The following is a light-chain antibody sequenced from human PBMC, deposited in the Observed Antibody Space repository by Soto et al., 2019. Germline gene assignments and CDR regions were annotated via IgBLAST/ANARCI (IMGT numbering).Light chain of an antibody. V-gene: IGLV2-14*01. CDR3: CLYIGATTYV. J-gene: IGLJ1*01. CDR1: SSDVGGYNY. CDR2: EVS. Sequence: QSVLTQPASVSGSPGQSITISCTGTSSDVGGYNYVSWYQQHPGKAPKLMIYEVSNRPSGVSNRFSGSKSGNTASLTISGLQDEEEAAYYCCLYIGATTYVFGTGTKVTV.